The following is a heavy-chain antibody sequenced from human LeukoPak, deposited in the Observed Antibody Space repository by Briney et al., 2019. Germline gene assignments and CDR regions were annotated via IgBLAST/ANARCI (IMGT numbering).Heavy chain of an antibody. D-gene: IGHD3-10*01. J-gene: IGHJ4*02. CDR3: AKDELPYGSGVDY. V-gene: IGHV3-23*01. CDR2: ISGSGGST. Sequence: GGSLRLSCAASGFTFSSYAISWVRQAPGKGLEWVSAISGSGGSTYYAGSVKGRFTISRDNSKNTLYLQMNSLRAEDTAVYYCAKDELPYGSGVDYWGQGTLVTVSS. CDR1: GFTFSSYA.